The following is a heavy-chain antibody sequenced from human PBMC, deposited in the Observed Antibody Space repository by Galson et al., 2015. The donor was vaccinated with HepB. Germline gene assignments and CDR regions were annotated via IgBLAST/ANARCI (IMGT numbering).Heavy chain of an antibody. D-gene: IGHD6-19*01. V-gene: IGHV3-23*01. CDR1: GFTFSSYA. J-gene: IGHJ4*02. CDR3: AKDPLSADSIGWYVGDY. Sequence: SLRLSCAASGFTFSSYAMSWVRQAPGKGLEWVSAISGSGGSTYYADSVKGRFTISRDNSKNTLYLQMNSLRAEDTAVYYCAKDPLSADSIGWYVGDYWGQGTLVTVSS. CDR2: ISGSGGST.